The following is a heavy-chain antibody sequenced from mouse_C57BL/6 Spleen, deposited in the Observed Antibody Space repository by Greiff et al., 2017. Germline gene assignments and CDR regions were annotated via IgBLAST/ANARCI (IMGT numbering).Heavy chain of an antibody. J-gene: IGHJ3*01. D-gene: IGHD2-3*01. CDR2: IYPRSGNT. CDR3: ALYERFAY. CDR1: GYTFTSYG. V-gene: IGHV1-81*01. Sequence: VQLQQSGAELARPGASVKLSCKASGYTFTSYGISWVKQRTGQGLEWIGEIYPRSGNTYYNEKFKGKATLTADKSSSTAYMELRSLTSEDSAVYFCALYERFAYWGQVTLVTVSA.